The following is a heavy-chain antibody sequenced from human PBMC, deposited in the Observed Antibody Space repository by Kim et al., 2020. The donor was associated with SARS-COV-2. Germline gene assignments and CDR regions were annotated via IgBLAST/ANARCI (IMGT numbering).Heavy chain of an antibody. V-gene: IGHV4-39*01. CDR1: GGSIRSSSYY. CDR3: ASVLVVGQLLLWNNWFDP. J-gene: IGHJ5*02. Sequence: SETLSLTCTVSGGSIRSSSYYWGWIRQPPGKGLEWIGNIYYSGNTYYNPSLKSRVIISVDTSKRQFSLKLSSVTAADTAVYYCASVLVVGQLLLWNNWFDPWGQGTLVTVSS. D-gene: IGHD2-15*01. CDR2: IYYSGNT.